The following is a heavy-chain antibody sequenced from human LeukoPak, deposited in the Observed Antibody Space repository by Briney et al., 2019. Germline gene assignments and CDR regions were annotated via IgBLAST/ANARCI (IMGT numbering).Heavy chain of an antibody. Sequence: SETLSLTCTVSGGSISSYYWSWIRQPPGKGLEWIGYIYYSGSTNYNPSLKSRVTISVDTSKNQFSLKLSSVTAADTAVYYCARRDSGYDSENWFDPWGQGTLVTVSS. CDR3: ARRDSGYDSENWFDP. V-gene: IGHV4-59*08. CDR2: IYYSGST. J-gene: IGHJ5*02. CDR1: GGSISSYY. D-gene: IGHD5-12*01.